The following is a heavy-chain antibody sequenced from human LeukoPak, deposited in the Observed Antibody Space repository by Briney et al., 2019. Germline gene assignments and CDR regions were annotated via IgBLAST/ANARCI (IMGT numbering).Heavy chain of an antibody. J-gene: IGHJ1*01. Sequence: ASVKVSCKASGYTFTGYYMHWVRQAPGQGLEWVGWINPNSGGTNYAQKFQGRVTMTRDTSISTAYMELSRLRSDDTAVYYCAREGSGWYMDFQHWGQGTLVTVSS. CDR2: INPNSGGT. CDR1: GYTFTGYY. CDR3: AREGSGWYMDFQH. D-gene: IGHD6-19*01. V-gene: IGHV1-2*02.